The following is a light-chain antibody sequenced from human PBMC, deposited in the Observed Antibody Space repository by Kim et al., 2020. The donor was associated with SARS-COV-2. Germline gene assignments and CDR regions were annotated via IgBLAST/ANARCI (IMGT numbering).Light chain of an antibody. J-gene: IGLJ3*02. CDR2: EDS. V-gene: IGLV3-1*01. CDR3: QAWDSSTGV. CDR1: KLGDKY. Sequence: VSPGQTSRITGSGDKLGDKYVCWYQQKPGQAPVRVIYEDSRRPSGIPERFLGSNSGNTATLTISGTQAMDEADYYCQAWDSSTGVFGGGTQLTVL.